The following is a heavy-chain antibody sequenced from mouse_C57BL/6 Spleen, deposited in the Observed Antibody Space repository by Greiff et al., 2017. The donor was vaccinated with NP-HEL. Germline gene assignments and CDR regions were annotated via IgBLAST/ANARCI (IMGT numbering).Heavy chain of an antibody. V-gene: IGHV1-55*01. J-gene: IGHJ2*01. CDR3: ARSYDYYDYKVFDY. Sequence: QVQLQQPGAELVKPGASVKMSCKASGYTFTSYWITWVKQRPGQGLEWIGDIYPGSGSTNYNEKFKSKATLTVDKSSSTAYMQLSSLTSEDSAVYYCARSYDYYDYKVFDYWGQGTTLTVAS. CDR1: GYTFTSYW. CDR2: IYPGSGST. D-gene: IGHD2-4*01.